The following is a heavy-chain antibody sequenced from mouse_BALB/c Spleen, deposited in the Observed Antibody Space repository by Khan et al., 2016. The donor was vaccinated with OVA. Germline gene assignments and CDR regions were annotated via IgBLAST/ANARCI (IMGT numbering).Heavy chain of an antibody. CDR2: INPSNGGT. J-gene: IGHJ3*01. CDR3: RRGGYGGLAY. Sequence: QVQLQQSGAELVKPGASVKLSCKASGYTFTSYYIYWMKQRPGQGLEWIGEINPSNGGTNYNEKFKSKSTLTVDKSSSTAYMQLSSLTSEDSAVXYCRRGGYGGLAYWGQGTLVTVSA. V-gene: IGHV1S81*02. CDR1: GYTFTSYY. D-gene: IGHD1-2*01.